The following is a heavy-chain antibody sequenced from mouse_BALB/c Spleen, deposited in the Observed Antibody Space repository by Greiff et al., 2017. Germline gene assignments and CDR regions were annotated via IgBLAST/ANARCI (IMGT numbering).Heavy chain of an antibody. D-gene: IGHD1-1*02. CDR1: GYSITSDYA. Sequence: VQLKESGPGLVKPSQSLSLTCTVTGYSITSDYAWNWIRQFPGNKLEWMGYISYSGSTSYNPSLKSRISITRDTSKNQFFLQLNSVTTEDTATYYCARRGVGGVDYWGQGTTLTVSS. CDR3: ARRGVGGVDY. CDR2: ISYSGST. V-gene: IGHV3-2*02. J-gene: IGHJ2*01.